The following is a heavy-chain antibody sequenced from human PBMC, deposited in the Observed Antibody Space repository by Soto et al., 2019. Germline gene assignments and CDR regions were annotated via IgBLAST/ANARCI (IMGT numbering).Heavy chain of an antibody. CDR2: ISPNSGDT. J-gene: IGHJ4*02. Sequence: QVQLVQSGAEVKQPGASVKVSCKASGYTFTGYYIHWVRQAPGQGLEWMGWISPNSGDTKCARKFQGGVNMTRETSITTAYMELSSLISEDTAVYYCASAVKSGGGYWGQGTLVTVSS. CDR1: GYTFTGYY. CDR3: ASAVKSGGGY. V-gene: IGHV1-2*02. D-gene: IGHD3-10*01.